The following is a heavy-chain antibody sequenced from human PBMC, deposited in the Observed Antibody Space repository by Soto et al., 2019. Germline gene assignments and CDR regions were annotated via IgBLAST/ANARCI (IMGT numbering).Heavy chain of an antibody. V-gene: IGHV3-21*01. D-gene: IGHD3-22*01. CDR2: IRGFSPYT. J-gene: IGHJ4*02. Sequence: GGSLRLSCISSGFTFRTYTMNWVRQAPGKGLEWVSGIRGFSPYTFYADSVKGRFTISRDNSKNTLYLQMNSLRAEDTAVYYCARRHYYDSSGYYPPKWYYFDYWGQGTLVTVSS. CDR3: ARRHYYDSSGYYPPKWYYFDY. CDR1: GFTFRTYT.